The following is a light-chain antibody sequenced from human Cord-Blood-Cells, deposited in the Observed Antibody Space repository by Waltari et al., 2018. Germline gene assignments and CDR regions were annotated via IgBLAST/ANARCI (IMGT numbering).Light chain of an antibody. Sequence: QSALTQPASVSGSPGQSITIPCTGTSRDVGSYNPVSWYQQHPGKAPKLMIYEGSKRPSGVSNRFSGSKSGNTASLTISGLQAEDEADYYCCSYAGSSTYVFGTGTKVTVL. CDR3: CSYAGSSTYV. V-gene: IGLV2-23*01. CDR2: EGS. J-gene: IGLJ1*01. CDR1: SRDVGSYNP.